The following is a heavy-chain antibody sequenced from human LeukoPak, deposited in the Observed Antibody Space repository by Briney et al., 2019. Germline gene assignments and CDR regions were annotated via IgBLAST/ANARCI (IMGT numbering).Heavy chain of an antibody. J-gene: IGHJ3*02. Sequence: SETLSLTCAVYGGSFSGYYWSWIRQPPGKGLEWIGEINHSGSTNYNPSLKSRVTISVDTSKNQFSLKLSSVTAADTAVYYCARGTYYYDSSGYPQSDAFDIWGQGTMVTVSS. V-gene: IGHV4-34*01. CDR2: INHSGST. CDR3: ARGTYYYDSSGYPQSDAFDI. D-gene: IGHD3-22*01. CDR1: GGSFSGYY.